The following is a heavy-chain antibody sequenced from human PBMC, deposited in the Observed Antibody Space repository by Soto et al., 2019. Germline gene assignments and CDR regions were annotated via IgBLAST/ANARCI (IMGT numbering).Heavy chain of an antibody. J-gene: IGHJ5*02. Sequence: QVQLVQSGAEVKKPGASVKVSCKASGYPLTAKYLHWVRQAPGQGLEWMGWINPSSGGTKEAQKFRGLVTMTRDTSISAAYMELSRLTSDDTAVYYCAKGGSSWTEWFDPWGQGTLVTVSS. CDR2: INPSSGGT. V-gene: IGHV1-2*02. CDR1: GYPLTAKY. D-gene: IGHD6-13*01. CDR3: AKGGSSWTEWFDP.